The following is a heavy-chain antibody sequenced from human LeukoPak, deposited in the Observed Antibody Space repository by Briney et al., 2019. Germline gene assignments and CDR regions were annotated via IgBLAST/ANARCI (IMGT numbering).Heavy chain of an antibody. V-gene: IGHV1-2*06. J-gene: IGHJ4*02. CDR1: GYSFTGFY. CDR2: IDPYSGGT. D-gene: IGHD6-13*01. CDR3: AKAGGSSWYSFDY. Sequence: ASVKVSCKASGYSFTGFYMHRLRQAPGRGLEWMGRIDPYSGGTNFAPKFQGRVSMTRDTSVTTAHMELNSLTSDDTAVYYCAKAGGSSWYSFDYWGQGTLVSVSS.